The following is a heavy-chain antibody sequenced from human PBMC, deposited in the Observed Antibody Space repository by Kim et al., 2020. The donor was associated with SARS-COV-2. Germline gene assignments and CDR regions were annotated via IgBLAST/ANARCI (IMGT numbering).Heavy chain of an antibody. Sequence: GGSLRLSCAASGFTFSSYGMHWVRQAPGKGLEWVGRIKSKTDGGTTDYAAPVKGRFTISRDDSKNTLYLQMNSLKTEDTAVYYCTTGKGSGWYPGWYYYYGVDVWGQGTTVTVSS. CDR3: TTGKGSGWYPGWYYYYGVDV. V-gene: IGHV3-15*01. CDR1: GFTFSSYG. J-gene: IGHJ6*02. CDR2: IKSKTDGGTT. D-gene: IGHD6-19*01.